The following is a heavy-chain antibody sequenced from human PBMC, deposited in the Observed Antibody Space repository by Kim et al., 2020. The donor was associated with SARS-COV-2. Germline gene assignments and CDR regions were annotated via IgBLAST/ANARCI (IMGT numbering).Heavy chain of an antibody. D-gene: IGHD3-10*01. J-gene: IGHJ5*02. CDR3: ARDCGLYYYGSGSYFEVAPFDP. CDR2: IYYSGST. CDR1: GGSISSSSYY. Sequence: SETLSLTCTVSGGSISSSSYYWRWIRQPPGKGLEWIGSIYYSGSTYYNPSLKSRVTISVDTSKNQFSLKLSSVTAADTAVYYCARDCGLYYYGSGSYFEVAPFDPWGQGTLVTVSS. V-gene: IGHV4-39*07.